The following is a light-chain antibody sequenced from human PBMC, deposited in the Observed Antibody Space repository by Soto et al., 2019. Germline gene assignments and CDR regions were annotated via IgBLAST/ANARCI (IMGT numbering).Light chain of an antibody. J-gene: IGLJ1*01. CDR3: SSYAGSNNPYV. Sequence: QSVLTQPPSASGSPGQSVTISCTGTSCDIGGYDYVSWYQQHPGKAPKLMIYEVTKRPLGVPDRFSGSKSGNTASLTVSGLQAEDEADYYCSSYAGSNNPYVXGTGTKVTV. CDR1: SCDIGGYDY. V-gene: IGLV2-8*01. CDR2: EVT.